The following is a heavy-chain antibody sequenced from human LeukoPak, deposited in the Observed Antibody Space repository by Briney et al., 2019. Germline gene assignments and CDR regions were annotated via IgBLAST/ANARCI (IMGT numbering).Heavy chain of an antibody. J-gene: IGHJ3*02. CDR1: GFTFSTYW. CDR2: IKQDGSEK. Sequence: GGSLRLSCAASGFTFSTYWMSWVRQAPGKGLEWVANIKQDGSEKYYVDSVKGRFTISRDNAKNSLYLQMNSLRAEDTAVYYCARVSGSGWSRLSGGGLDAFDIWGQGTMVTVSS. D-gene: IGHD6-19*01. CDR3: ARVSGSGWSRLSGGGLDAFDI. V-gene: IGHV3-7*01.